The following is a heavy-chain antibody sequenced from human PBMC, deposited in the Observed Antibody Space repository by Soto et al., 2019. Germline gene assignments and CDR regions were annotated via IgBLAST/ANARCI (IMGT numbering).Heavy chain of an antibody. CDR2: INHSGST. V-gene: IGHV4-34*01. D-gene: IGHD2-2*02. J-gene: IGHJ6*02. Sequence: SETLSLTCAVYGGSFSGYYWSWIRQPPGKGLEWIGEINHSGSTNYNPSLKSRVTISVDNSKNQFSLKLSSVTAADTAVYYCARVDCSSTSCYTAGYYYYGMDVWGQGTTVTVSS. CDR3: ARVDCSSTSCYTAGYYYYGMDV. CDR1: GGSFSGYY.